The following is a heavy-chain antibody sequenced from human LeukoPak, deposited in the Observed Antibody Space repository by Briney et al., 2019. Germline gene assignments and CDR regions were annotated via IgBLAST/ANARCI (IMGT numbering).Heavy chain of an antibody. J-gene: IGHJ6*02. CDR2: INHSGST. V-gene: IGHV4-34*01. CDR3: AGGGKQLVVRYYYGMDV. CDR1: GGSFSGYY. Sequence: SEALSLTCAVYGGSFSGYYWSWLRKPPGKGLEWRGEINHSGSTNYNPSLKSRVTISVDTSKNQFSLKLSSVTAADTAVYYWAGGGKQLVVRYYYGMDVWGQGTTVTVSS. D-gene: IGHD6-6*01.